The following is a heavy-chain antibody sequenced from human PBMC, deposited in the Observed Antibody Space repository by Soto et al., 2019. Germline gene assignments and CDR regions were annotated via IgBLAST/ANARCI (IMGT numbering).Heavy chain of an antibody. CDR1: GFTFSVYA. V-gene: IGHV3-23*01. CDR2: VTANGGST. Sequence: GGSLRLSCAAPGFTFSVYAMTWVRQAPGKGLEWVSAVTANGGSTYSADSVKGRFTISRDNSKNTLFLQMNSLRAEDTAVYYCASLGVGDWANYYYYYGMDVWGQGTTVTVSS. D-gene: IGHD2-21*02. J-gene: IGHJ6*02. CDR3: ASLGVGDWANYYYYYGMDV.